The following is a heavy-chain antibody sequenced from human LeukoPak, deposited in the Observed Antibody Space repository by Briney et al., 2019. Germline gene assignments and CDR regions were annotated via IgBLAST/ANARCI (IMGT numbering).Heavy chain of an antibody. CDR3: ARELWFGESHYYGMDV. CDR1: GYTFTGYY. D-gene: IGHD3-10*01. V-gene: IGHV1-2*02. Sequence: GASVKVSCKASGYTFTGYYMHWVRQAPGQGLELMGWINPNSGGTNYAQKFQGRVTMTRDTSISTAYMELSRLRSDDTAVYYCARELWFGESHYYGMDVWGQGTTVTVSS. CDR2: INPNSGGT. J-gene: IGHJ6*02.